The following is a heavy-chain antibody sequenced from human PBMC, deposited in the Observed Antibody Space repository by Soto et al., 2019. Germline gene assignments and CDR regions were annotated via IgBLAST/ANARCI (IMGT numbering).Heavy chain of an antibody. D-gene: IGHD2-8*02. J-gene: IGHJ6*02. CDR3: VRDQRVLTRKENYYYGMDI. V-gene: IGHV1-3*01. Sequence: QVQVVQSGTEMKKPGASVKVSCKASGYTFSTHAMHWVRQAPGQGLEWMGWINAGNGDTKYSQTFQGRVTITMDTSASTAYMGLSSLRSEDTAVYYCVRDQRVLTRKENYYYGMDIWGQGTTVIVSS. CDR1: GYTFSTHA. CDR2: INAGNGDT.